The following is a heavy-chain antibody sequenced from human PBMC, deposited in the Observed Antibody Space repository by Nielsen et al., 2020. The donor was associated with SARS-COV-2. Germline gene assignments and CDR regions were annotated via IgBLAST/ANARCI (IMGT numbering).Heavy chain of an antibody. V-gene: IGHV3-30*18. Sequence: GGSLRLSCAASGFTFRRFGMHWVRQAPDKGLKWVALISYDGSDIYYGDSVKGRFTISRDNSKNTLYLQMNSLRSEDAAMYFCAKSNLLFWFGESRQLDYWGRGTLVAVSS. D-gene: IGHD3-10*01. J-gene: IGHJ4*02. CDR2: ISYDGSDI. CDR3: AKSNLLFWFGESRQLDY. CDR1: GFTFRRFG.